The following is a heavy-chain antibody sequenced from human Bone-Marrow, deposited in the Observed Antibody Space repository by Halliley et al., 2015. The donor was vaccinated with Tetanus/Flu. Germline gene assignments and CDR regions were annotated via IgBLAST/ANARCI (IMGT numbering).Heavy chain of an antibody. V-gene: IGHV1-46*01. D-gene: IGHD6-13*01. CDR3: ARARAEAVSFDYFYGMDV. J-gene: IGHJ6*02. CDR2: INPRGGMT. Sequence: INPRGGMTSYAQKFQGRVPLTRDTSTSPAYMALTRLRSEDTAVYYCARARAEAVSFDYFYGMDVWGQGATVTVSS.